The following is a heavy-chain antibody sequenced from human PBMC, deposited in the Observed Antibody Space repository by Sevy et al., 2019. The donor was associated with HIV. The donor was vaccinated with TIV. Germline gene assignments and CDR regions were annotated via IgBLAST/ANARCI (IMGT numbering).Heavy chain of an antibody. CDR3: ARGLVTSHYFDS. CDR1: RFTFTNFA. J-gene: IGHJ4*02. CDR2: TSSDGANE. Sequence: GGSLRLSCAASRFTFTNFAIHWVRQAPGRGLEWVAVTSSDGANEYYADSVKGRFTISRDNSMNTVYLLINSLRREDTAVYFCARGLVTSHYFDSWGLGALVTVSS. V-gene: IGHV3-30-3*01. D-gene: IGHD2-21*02.